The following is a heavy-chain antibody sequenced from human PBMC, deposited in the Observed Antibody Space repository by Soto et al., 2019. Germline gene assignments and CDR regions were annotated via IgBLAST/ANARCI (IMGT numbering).Heavy chain of an antibody. J-gene: IGHJ4*02. CDR2: ISAYNGNT. CDR1: GYTFTSYG. V-gene: IGHV1-18*01. D-gene: IGHD3-16*02. Sequence: ASVKVSCKASGYTFTSYGISWVRQAPGQGLEWMGWISAYNGNTNYAQKLQGRVTMNTDTSTSTAYMELRSLRSDDTAVYYCAINRHYDYIWGSYRYSSFDYWGQGTLVTVSS. CDR3: AINRHYDYIWGSYRYSSFDY.